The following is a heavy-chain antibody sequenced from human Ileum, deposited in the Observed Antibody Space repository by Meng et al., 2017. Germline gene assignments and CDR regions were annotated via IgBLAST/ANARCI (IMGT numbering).Heavy chain of an antibody. CDR2: IFDTGPP. J-gene: IGHJ5*02. CDR1: GGSLSCGDYY. Sequence: VQLQESGPGLGKSSQTLSLTCTVSGGSLSCGDYYWSLVRQPPGKGLEWIGYIFDTGPPSYSPPLRSRLSISMDTSKNQFSLRLTSVSAADTAVYYCAASLDGNRFDPWGQGTLVTVSS. V-gene: IGHV4-30-4*01. D-gene: IGHD1-26*01. CDR3: AASLDGNRFDP.